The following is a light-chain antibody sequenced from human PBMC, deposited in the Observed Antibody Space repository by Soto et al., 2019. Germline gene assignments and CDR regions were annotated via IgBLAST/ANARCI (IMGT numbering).Light chain of an antibody. V-gene: IGKV1-12*01. Sequence: DIQMTQSPSSVSASIAETVTVTCRASLSISSWLAWYQQKPGAAPKLLIYHASTLQTGVPSRSSGSASGIDFTLTINSLQPEDFATYYCQQSYSLPATFGQGTKVDI. CDR3: QQSYSLPAT. J-gene: IGKJ1*01. CDR1: LSISSW. CDR2: HAS.